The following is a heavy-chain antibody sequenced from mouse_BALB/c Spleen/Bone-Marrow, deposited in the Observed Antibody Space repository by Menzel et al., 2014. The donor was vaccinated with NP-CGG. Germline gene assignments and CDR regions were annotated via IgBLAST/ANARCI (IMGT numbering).Heavy chain of an antibody. CDR3: ARLGYYGWFAY. Sequence: EVKLMESGGGLVQPGGCLKLSCAASGFDFSRYWMSWVRQAPGKGLEWIGEINPGSNTINYTPSLKDKFIISRDNAKNTLYLQMSKVKSEDTALYYCARLGYYGWFAYWGQGTLVTVSA. J-gene: IGHJ3*01. V-gene: IGHV4-1*02. D-gene: IGHD2-3*01. CDR2: INPGSNTI. CDR1: GFDFSRYW.